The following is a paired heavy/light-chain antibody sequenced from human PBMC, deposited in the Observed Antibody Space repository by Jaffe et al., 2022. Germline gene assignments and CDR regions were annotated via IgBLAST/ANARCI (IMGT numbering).Light chain of an antibody. CDR1: QSVNNN. J-gene: IGKJ4*01. CDR2: DAS. CDR3: QQRGGWPPVT. Sequence: EIVLTQSPATLSLSPGERATLSCRASQSVNNNFAWYQQKPGQAPRLLIYDASNRATGIPARFSGSGSGTDFTLTISSLEPEDFAVYYCQQRGGWPPVTFGGGTKVEIK. V-gene: IGKV3-11*01.
Heavy chain of an antibody. Sequence: EVHLVESGGGLVQPGGSLRLSCAASGFTFSSYAFNWVRQAPGKGLEWLSYINTGSNTIFYADSVKGRFTISRDNAEHSLYLQMNSLRPEDTAIYYCARGAADCGSLSCYPHHFDYWGQGALVTVS. CDR1: GFTFSSYA. V-gene: IGHV3-48*03. CDR2: INTGSNTI. J-gene: IGHJ4*02. CDR3: ARGAADCGSLSCYPHHFDY. D-gene: IGHD2-15*01.